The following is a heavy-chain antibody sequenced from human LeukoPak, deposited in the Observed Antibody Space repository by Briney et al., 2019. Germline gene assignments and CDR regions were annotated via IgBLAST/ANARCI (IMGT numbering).Heavy chain of an antibody. CDR2: IIPIFGTA. D-gene: IGHD6-13*01. J-gene: IGHJ4*02. Sequence: SVKVSCKASGGTFSSYAISWVRQAPGQGLEWMGGIIPIFGTANYAQKFQGRVTITTDESTGTAYMELSSLRSEDTAVYYCARSGQYSSSWWGFDYWGQGTLVTVSS. CDR3: ARSGQYSSSWWGFDY. V-gene: IGHV1-69*05. CDR1: GGTFSSYA.